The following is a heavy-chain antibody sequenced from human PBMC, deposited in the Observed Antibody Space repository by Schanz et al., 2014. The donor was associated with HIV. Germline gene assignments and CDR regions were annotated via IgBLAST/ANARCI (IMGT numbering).Heavy chain of an antibody. D-gene: IGHD6-19*01. V-gene: IGHV3-7*01. J-gene: IGHJ4*02. CDR3: ARSEWVDQK. CDR1: GFNFSFYW. Sequence: EMQLVESGGGLVQPGGSLRLSCAASGFNFSFYWISWVRQAPGKGLEWVANIKQDGSEKYYVDSVKGRFTISRDNAKNSLHLQMNSLRAEDTAVYYCARSEWVDQKWGQGTLVTVSS. CDR2: IKQDGSEK.